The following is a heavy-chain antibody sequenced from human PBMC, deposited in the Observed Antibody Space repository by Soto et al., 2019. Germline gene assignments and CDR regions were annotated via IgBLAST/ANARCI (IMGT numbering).Heavy chain of an antibody. V-gene: IGHV3-23*01. Sequence: GGSLRLSCAASGFTFSTYAMSWVRQAPGKGLEWVSSISGSGGSTYYADSVKGRFTISRDNSKNTLYLQMNSLRAEDTAVYYCARPTLGYCSGGSCPPLGMDVWGQGTTVTVSS. J-gene: IGHJ6*02. CDR2: ISGSGGST. CDR3: ARPTLGYCSGGSCPPLGMDV. D-gene: IGHD2-15*01. CDR1: GFTFSTYA.